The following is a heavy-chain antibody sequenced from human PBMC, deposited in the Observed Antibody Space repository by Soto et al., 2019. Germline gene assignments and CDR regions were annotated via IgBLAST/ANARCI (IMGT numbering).Heavy chain of an antibody. CDR1: GFTLRNYA. V-gene: IGHV3-23*01. J-gene: IGHJ5*02. D-gene: IGHD2-2*01. CDR3: AKDRMETRTDCSSTSCLGGFDP. CDR2: IGGGGDST. Sequence: VQLLESGGGLVQPGGSLRLSCAASGFTLRNYAMAWVRQAPGKGLEWVSTIGGGGDSTYYADSVKGRFTISRDITKNTLDLQMTSLRAEDTAVYYCAKDRMETRTDCSSTSCLGGFDPWGQGTLVTVSA.